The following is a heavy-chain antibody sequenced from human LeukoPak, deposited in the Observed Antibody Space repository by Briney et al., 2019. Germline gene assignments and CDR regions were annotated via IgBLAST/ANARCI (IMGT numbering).Heavy chain of an antibody. CDR1: GGSISSGDYY. CDR2: IYYSGST. J-gene: IGHJ4*02. D-gene: IGHD3-22*01. Sequence: SETLSLTYTVSGGSISSGDYYWSWIRQPPGKGLEWIGYIYYSGSTYCNPSLKSRVTISVDTSKNQFSLKLSSVTAADTAVYYCALTYYYDSSGYYFDYWGQGTLVTVSS. V-gene: IGHV4-30-4*01. CDR3: ALTYYYDSSGYYFDY.